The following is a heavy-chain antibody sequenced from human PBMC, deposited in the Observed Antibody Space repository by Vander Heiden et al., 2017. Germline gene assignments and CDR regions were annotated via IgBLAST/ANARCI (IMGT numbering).Heavy chain of an antibody. V-gene: IGHV3-53*02. J-gene: IGHJ6*02. CDR1: GFTVSSTY. CDR3: ARYRVRVVPEGMDV. D-gene: IGHD3-10*01. CDR2: FYSGGVA. Sequence: EVQRVETGGGLTEPGGSLRLSCAASGFTVSSTYSTWVRQAPGKGREWVSVFYSGGVAYYADSVKGRFTLSRDNSKNTLYLQMNSLRAEDTAVYYCARYRVRVVPEGMDVWGQGTTVTVSS.